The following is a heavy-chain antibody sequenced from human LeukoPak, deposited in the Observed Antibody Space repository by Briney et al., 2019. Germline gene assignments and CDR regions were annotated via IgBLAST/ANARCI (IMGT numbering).Heavy chain of an antibody. Sequence: KPSETLSLTCAVYGGSFSGYYWSWIRQPPGKGLEWIGEINHSGSTNYNPSLKSRVTISVDTSKNQFSLKLSSVTAADTAVYYCARAVVGSRDYWGQGTLVTVSS. CDR1: GGSFSGYY. D-gene: IGHD2-15*01. CDR2: INHSGST. V-gene: IGHV4-34*01. CDR3: ARAVVGSRDY. J-gene: IGHJ4*02.